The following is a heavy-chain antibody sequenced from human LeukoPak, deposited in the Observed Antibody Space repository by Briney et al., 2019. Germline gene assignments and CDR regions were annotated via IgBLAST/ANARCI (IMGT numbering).Heavy chain of an antibody. J-gene: IGHJ3*02. CDR1: GYIFTSYF. CDR2: INPNSGGA. V-gene: IGHV1-2*02. D-gene: IGHD3-22*01. CDR3: ARGPYYYDSSGYYYRVAFDI. Sequence: ASVKVSCKASGYIFTSYFMNWVRQAPGQGLEWMGWINPNSGGANYAQKFQGRVTMTRDTSISTAYMELTRLRSDDTAVYYCARGPYYYDSSGYYYRVAFDIWGQGTMVTVSS.